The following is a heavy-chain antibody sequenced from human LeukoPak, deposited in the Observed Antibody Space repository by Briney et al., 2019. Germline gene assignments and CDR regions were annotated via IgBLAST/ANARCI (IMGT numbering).Heavy chain of an antibody. J-gene: IGHJ6*02. D-gene: IGHD3-3*01. CDR2: ISAYNGNT. CDR1: GYTFTGYY. CDR3: ARAPTIFGVVTRYYYYYGMDV. V-gene: IGHV1-18*04. Sequence: ASVKVSCKASGYTFTGYYMHWVRQAPGQGLEWMGWISAYNGNTNYAQKLQGRVTMTTDTSTSTAYMELRSLRSDDTAVYYCARAPTIFGVVTRYYYYYGMDVWGQGTTVTVSS.